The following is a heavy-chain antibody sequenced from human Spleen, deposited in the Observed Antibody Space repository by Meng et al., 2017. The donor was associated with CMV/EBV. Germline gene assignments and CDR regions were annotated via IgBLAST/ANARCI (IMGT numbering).Heavy chain of an antibody. CDR2: IGHSGFT. Sequence: EVGPGLVRPSEALSLTCSVSGGSISTSGYYWGWIRQPPGKGLEWIGSIGHSGFTYYTPSLKSRVTVSIDTSRNQFSLWLTSVTAADTAVYYCARDWWYSYANWGQGTLVTVSS. J-gene: IGHJ4*02. CDR1: GGSISTSGYY. D-gene: IGHD2-15*01. CDR3: ARDWWYSYAN. V-gene: IGHV4-39*07.